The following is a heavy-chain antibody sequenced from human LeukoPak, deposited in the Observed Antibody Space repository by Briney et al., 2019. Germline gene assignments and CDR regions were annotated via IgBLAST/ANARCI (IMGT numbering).Heavy chain of an antibody. CDR1: RFTFSSYW. CDR2: INSDGSST. Sequence: GGSLRLSCAASRFTFSSYWMHWVRQAPGKGLVWVSRINSDGSSTTYADSVKGRFTISRDNAKNTLYLQMNSLRAEDTAVYYCARGGAVAGIMDVWGKGNTVTVSS. CDR3: ARGGAVAGIMDV. D-gene: IGHD6-13*01. J-gene: IGHJ6*04. V-gene: IGHV3-74*01.